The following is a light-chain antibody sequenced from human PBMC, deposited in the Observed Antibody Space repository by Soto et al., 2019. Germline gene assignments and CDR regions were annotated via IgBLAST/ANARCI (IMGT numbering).Light chain of an antibody. CDR2: GAS. V-gene: IGKV3-15*01. Sequence: EIVMTQSPATLSVSPGERATLSCRASQSVRGNLAWYQQKPGQSPRLLIYGASSTAKGIPARFSGSGSGTKFIVTIRSLQSEDFAVYYYQQYNNWHFITFGQGTRMEIK. J-gene: IGKJ5*01. CDR1: QSVRGN. CDR3: QQYNNWHFIT.